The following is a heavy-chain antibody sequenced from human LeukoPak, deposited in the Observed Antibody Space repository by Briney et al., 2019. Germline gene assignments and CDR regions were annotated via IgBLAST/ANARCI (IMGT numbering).Heavy chain of an antibody. Sequence: ASVKVSCKASGYTFTGYYMHWVRQAPGQGLEWMGWINPNSGGTNYARKFQGRVTMTRDTSISTAYMELSRLRSDDTAVYYCARGGGGYDSEFDYWGQGTLVTVSS. V-gene: IGHV1-2*02. CDR1: GYTFTGYY. D-gene: IGHD3-22*01. J-gene: IGHJ4*02. CDR3: ARGGGGYDSEFDY. CDR2: INPNSGGT.